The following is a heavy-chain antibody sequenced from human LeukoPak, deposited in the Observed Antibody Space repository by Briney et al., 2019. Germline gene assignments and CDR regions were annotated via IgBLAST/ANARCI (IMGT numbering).Heavy chain of an antibody. D-gene: IGHD2-8*01. CDR1: GLTFSSHS. Sequence: NPGGSLRLSCAASGLTFSSHSMNWVRQAPGKGLEWVSSISSSSSFIYYADSVKGRFTISRDNAKNSLYLQMNSLRAEDTAVYYCASRACTDGVCSFDYWGQGTLVTVSS. V-gene: IGHV3-21*06. J-gene: IGHJ4*03. CDR2: ISSSSSFI. CDR3: ASRACTDGVCSFDY.